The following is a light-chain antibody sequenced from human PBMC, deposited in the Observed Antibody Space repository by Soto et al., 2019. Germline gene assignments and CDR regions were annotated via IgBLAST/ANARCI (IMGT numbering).Light chain of an antibody. Sequence: DIQMTQSPSTLSASVGDRVTITCRASQSISSWLAWYQQKPGKAPKLLIYKASSLESGVPSRFSGSGSGTEFTLTISRLQPDDFATYYCQQDNSYPSFGGGTKVEIK. J-gene: IGKJ4*01. CDR3: QQDNSYPS. CDR1: QSISSW. CDR2: KAS. V-gene: IGKV1-5*03.